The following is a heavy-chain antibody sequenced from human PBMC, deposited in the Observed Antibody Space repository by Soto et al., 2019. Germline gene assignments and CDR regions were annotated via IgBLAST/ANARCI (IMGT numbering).Heavy chain of an antibody. CDR1: GYTFTSYA. Sequence: ASVKVSCKASGYTFTSYALHWVRQAPGQRLEWMGWINAGDGKTKYSQKFQGRVTITRDTSASTVYLVLSSLTSEDTAVYYCARGIWNDHTYYYDSWCQRTLVTVS. J-gene: IGHJ4*02. CDR2: INAGDGKT. V-gene: IGHV1-3*01. D-gene: IGHD1-1*01. CDR3: ARGIWNDHTYYYDS.